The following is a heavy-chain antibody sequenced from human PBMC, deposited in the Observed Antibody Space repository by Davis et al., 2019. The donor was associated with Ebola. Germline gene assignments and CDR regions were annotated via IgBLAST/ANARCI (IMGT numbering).Heavy chain of an antibody. V-gene: IGHV3-23*01. CDR3: VKVVAPRPEWFDP. D-gene: IGHD6-6*01. Sequence: GGSLRLSCAASGFSFSNNALTWVRQAPGKGLEWVSGISGGGSTYYADSVKGRFTISRDNSKNTLYLQMNSLRAEDTAVYYCVKVVAPRPEWFDPWGQGTLVTVSS. CDR2: ISGGGST. CDR1: GFSFSNNA. J-gene: IGHJ5*02.